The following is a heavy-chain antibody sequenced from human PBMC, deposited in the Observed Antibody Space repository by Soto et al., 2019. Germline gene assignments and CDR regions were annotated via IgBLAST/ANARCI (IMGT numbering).Heavy chain of an antibody. CDR1: GGSISSSSYY. CDR3: ARHRIAAAVAYNWFDP. CDR2: IYYSGST. Sequence: QLQLQESGPGLVKPSETLSLTCTVSGGSISSSSYYWGWIRQPPGKGLEWIGSIYYSGSTYYNPSLKRLVTISVDTSKNQFSLKLSSVTAADTAVYYCARHRIAAAVAYNWFDPWGQGTLVTVSS. V-gene: IGHV4-39*01. D-gene: IGHD6-13*01. J-gene: IGHJ5*02.